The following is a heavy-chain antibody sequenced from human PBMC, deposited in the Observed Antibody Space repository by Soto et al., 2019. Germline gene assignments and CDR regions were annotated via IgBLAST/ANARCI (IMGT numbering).Heavy chain of an antibody. V-gene: IGHV1-3*01. Sequence: AXVKVSCKASGYTFTSYAMHWVRQAPGQRLEWMGWINAGNGNTKYSQKFQGRVTITRDTSASTAYMELSSLRSEDTAVYYCARDFGCSSTSCSSMWFDPWGQGTLVTVSS. J-gene: IGHJ5*02. CDR3: ARDFGCSSTSCSSMWFDP. D-gene: IGHD2-2*01. CDR1: GYTFTSYA. CDR2: INAGNGNT.